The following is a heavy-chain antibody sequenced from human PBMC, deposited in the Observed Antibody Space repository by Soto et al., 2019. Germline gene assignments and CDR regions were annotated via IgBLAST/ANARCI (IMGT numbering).Heavy chain of an antibody. J-gene: IGHJ4*02. CDR3: ASVLLLWFGELFPRSSDY. V-gene: IGHV1-18*01. D-gene: IGHD3-10*01. CDR2: ISAYNGNT. Sequence: QVQLVQSGAEVKKPGASVKVSCKASGYTFTSYGISWVRQAPGQGLEWMGWISAYNGNTNYAQKLQGRVTMTTDTSTSTAYMELRSLRSDDTAVYYCASVLLLWFGELFPRSSDYWGQGTLVTVSS. CDR1: GYTFTSYG.